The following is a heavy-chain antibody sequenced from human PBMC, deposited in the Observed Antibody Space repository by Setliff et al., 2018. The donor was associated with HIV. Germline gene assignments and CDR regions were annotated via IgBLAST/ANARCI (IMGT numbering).Heavy chain of an antibody. J-gene: IGHJ4*02. Sequence: ASVKVSCKASGYTFINYGISWVRQAPGQGLEWMGWISAYNGNTNYAQQLQGRVTMTTDTSTSTAYMELRSLRSGDTAVYYCARDGYYYDGSAYSTFDYWGQGTLVTVSS. CDR3: ARDGYYYDGSAYSTFDY. CDR2: ISAYNGNT. V-gene: IGHV1-18*01. D-gene: IGHD3-22*01. CDR1: GYTFINYG.